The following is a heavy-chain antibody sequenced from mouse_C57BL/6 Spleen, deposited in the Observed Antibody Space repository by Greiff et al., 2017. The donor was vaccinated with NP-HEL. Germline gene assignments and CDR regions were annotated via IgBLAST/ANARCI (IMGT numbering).Heavy chain of an antibody. Sequence: EVQLVESGGGLVKPGGSLKLSCAASGFTFSDYGMHWVRQAPEKGLEWVAYISSGSSTIYYADTVKGRFTISIDNAKNTLFLQMTSLRSEDAAMYYCAREHYYGSVWFAYWGQGTLVTVSA. CDR1: GFTFSDYG. D-gene: IGHD1-1*01. V-gene: IGHV5-17*01. CDR3: AREHYYGSVWFAY. CDR2: ISSGSSTI. J-gene: IGHJ3*01.